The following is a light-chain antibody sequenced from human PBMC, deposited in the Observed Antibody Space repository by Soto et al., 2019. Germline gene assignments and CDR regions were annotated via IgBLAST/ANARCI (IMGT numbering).Light chain of an antibody. CDR1: QSVSSSY. J-gene: IGKJ4*01. V-gene: IGKV3-20*01. Sequence: EIVLTQSPGTLPLSPGERATLSCRASQSVSSSYLAWYQQKPGQAPRLLIYGASSRATGIPDRFSGSGSGTDFTLTISRLEPEYVAVYYCQQYGSSPTFGGGTKVEIK. CDR3: QQYGSSPT. CDR2: GAS.